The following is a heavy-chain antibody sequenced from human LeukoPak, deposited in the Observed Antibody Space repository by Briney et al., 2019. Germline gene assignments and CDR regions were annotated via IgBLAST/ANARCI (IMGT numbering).Heavy chain of an antibody. J-gene: IGHJ4*02. V-gene: IGHV4-59*01. CDR3: ARGPNYYDSSGSTTFDY. D-gene: IGHD3-22*01. Sequence: SETLSLTCTVSGGSISSYYWSWIRQPPGKGLEWIGYSRYSGSTNYNPSLKSRVTISVDTSKNQFSLKLSSVTAEDTAVYYCARGPNYYDSSGSTTFDYWGQGTLVTVSS. CDR2: SRYSGST. CDR1: GGSISSYY.